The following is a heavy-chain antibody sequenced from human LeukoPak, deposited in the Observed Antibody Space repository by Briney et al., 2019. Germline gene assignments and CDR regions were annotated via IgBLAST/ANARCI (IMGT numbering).Heavy chain of an antibody. CDR3: ARTQGGSTYYDFWSGYYNFDY. V-gene: IGHV4-30-4*08. Sequence: SETLSLTCTVSSGSISSGDYYWSWIRQPPGKGLEWIGYTYYSGSTYYNPSLKSRVTISVDTSENQFSLKLSSVTAADTAVYYCARTQGGSTYYDFWSGYYNFDYWGQGTLVTVSS. CDR1: SGSISSGDYY. J-gene: IGHJ4*02. CDR2: TYYSGST. D-gene: IGHD3-3*01.